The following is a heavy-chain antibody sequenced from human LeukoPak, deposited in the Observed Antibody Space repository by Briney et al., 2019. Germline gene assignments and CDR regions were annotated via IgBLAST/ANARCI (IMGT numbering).Heavy chain of an antibody. CDR2: NFPSGGEI. J-gene: IGHJ5*02. CDR3: VTYRQVMLPFEA. Sequence: PGGSLRLSCAASGFTFSTFAMLWGRQPRGKGLGWVPSNFPSGGEIQYVDSVGGRFTISRDNTKSTLSLQMNSLRAEDTAIYYCVTYRQVMLPFEAWGQGTLVTVSS. V-gene: IGHV3-23*01. CDR1: GFTFSTFA. D-gene: IGHD5-18*01.